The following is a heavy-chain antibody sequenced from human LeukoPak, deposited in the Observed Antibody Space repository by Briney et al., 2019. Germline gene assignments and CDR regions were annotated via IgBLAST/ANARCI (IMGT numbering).Heavy chain of an antibody. V-gene: IGHV3-21*01. CDR3: ARVAAAGSFDY. CDR2: ISSSSSYI. J-gene: IGHJ4*02. Sequence: GGSLRLSCPASGFTFSSYSMNWVRQAPGKGLEWVSSISSSSSYIYYADSVEGRFTISRDNAKNSLYLQMNSLRAEDTAVYYCARVAAAGSFDYWGQGTLVTVSS. D-gene: IGHD6-13*01. CDR1: GFTFSSYS.